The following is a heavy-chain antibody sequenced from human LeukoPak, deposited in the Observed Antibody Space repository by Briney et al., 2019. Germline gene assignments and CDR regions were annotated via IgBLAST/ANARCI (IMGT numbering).Heavy chain of an antibody. CDR1: GFTFSAYA. J-gene: IGHJ3*02. D-gene: IGHD4-17*01. CDR3: ARDPNGDYIGAFDM. Sequence: GGSLRLSCTASGFTFSAYAMMWVRQAPGKGPEWVSAIRGGGGSAFYADSVKGRFTISRDNSKYTLFLQMNSLRAEDTAVYYCARDPNGDYIGAFDMWDPGTMDTVSS. V-gene: IGHV3-23*01. CDR2: IRGGGGSA.